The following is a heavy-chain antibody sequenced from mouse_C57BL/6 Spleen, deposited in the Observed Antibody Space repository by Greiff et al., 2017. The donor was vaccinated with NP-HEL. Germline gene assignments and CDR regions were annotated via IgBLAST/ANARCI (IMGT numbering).Heavy chain of an antibody. D-gene: IGHD1-1*01. Sequence: QVQLQQPGAVLVRPGSSVKLSCKASGYTFTSYWMHWVKQRPIQGLEWIGNIDPSDSETHYNQKFKDKATLTVDKSSSTAYMQLSSLTSEDSAVYYCARYGSSPYCDYWGQGTTLTVSS. J-gene: IGHJ2*01. CDR3: ARYGSSPYCDY. V-gene: IGHV1-52*01. CDR2: IDPSDSET. CDR1: GYTFTSYW.